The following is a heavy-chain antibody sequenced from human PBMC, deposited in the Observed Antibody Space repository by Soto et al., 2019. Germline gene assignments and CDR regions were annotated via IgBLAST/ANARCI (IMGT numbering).Heavy chain of an antibody. Sequence: ASVKVSCKTSGYTLTSYGISWVRQAPGQGLEWLGWISAYNGNTNYAQKLHGRVTMTTDTSTSTAYMELRSLRSDDTAVYFCAGSDIEVVPSTMGDYWGLGTLVTVSS. D-gene: IGHD2-2*01. CDR1: GYTLTSYG. V-gene: IGHV1-18*01. J-gene: IGHJ4*02. CDR2: ISAYNGNT. CDR3: AGSDIEVVPSTMGDY.